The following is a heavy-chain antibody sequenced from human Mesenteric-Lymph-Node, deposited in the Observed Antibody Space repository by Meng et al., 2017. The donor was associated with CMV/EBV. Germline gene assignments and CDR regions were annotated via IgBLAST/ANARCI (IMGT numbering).Heavy chain of an antibody. J-gene: IGHJ6*02. Sequence: ASVTVSCKASGYTFTSYYMHWVRQAPGQGLEWMGIINPSGGSTSYAQKFQGRVTMTRDTSTSTVYMELSSLRSEDTAVYYCATDTGYYSSTSCSIFGYYYYGMDVWGQGTTVTVSS. D-gene: IGHD2-2*03. CDR3: ATDTGYYSSTSCSIFGYYYYGMDV. CDR1: GYTFTSYY. V-gene: IGHV1-46*01. CDR2: INPSGGST.